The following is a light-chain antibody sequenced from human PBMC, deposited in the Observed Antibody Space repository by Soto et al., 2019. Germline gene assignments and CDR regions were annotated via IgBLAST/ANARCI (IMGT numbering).Light chain of an antibody. CDR2: LNSDGSH. J-gene: IGLJ3*02. CDR1: SGHSNYA. Sequence: QPVLTQSPSASASLGASVKLTCTLSSGHSNYAIAWHQQHPEKGPRYLMKLNSDGSHTKGGGIPDRFSGSSSGAERYLTISSLRSEDEADYYCQTWGTGIWVFGGGTKLTVL. CDR3: QTWGTGIWV. V-gene: IGLV4-69*01.